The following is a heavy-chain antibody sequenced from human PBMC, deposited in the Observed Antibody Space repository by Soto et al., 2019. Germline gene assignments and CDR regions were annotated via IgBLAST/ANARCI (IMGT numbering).Heavy chain of an antibody. Sequence: EVQLLESGGGLVQPGGSLRLSCAASGFTFSSYAMSWVRQAPGKGLEWVSAISGSGGTTYTYYAGSVKGRFTISRDNSQNTLYLHMNSLRAEDTAVYYCAKGRDYGGNYRDYWGQGTLVTVSS. J-gene: IGHJ4*02. D-gene: IGHD4-17*01. CDR3: AKGRDYGGNYRDY. CDR1: GFTFSSYA. CDR2: ISGSGGTTYT. V-gene: IGHV3-23*01.